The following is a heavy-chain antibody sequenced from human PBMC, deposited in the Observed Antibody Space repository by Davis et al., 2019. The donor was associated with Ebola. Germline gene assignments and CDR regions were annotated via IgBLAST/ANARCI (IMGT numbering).Heavy chain of an antibody. CDR3: ASILYIAAAGIDY. CDR1: GGSISSGSYY. D-gene: IGHD6-13*01. Sequence: PSETLSLTCTVSGGSISSGSYYWSWIRQPAGKGLEWIGHIYTSGSTNYNPSLKSRVTISVDTSKNQFSLKLSSVTAADTAVYYCASILYIAAAGIDYWGQGTLVTVSS. CDR2: IYTSGST. J-gene: IGHJ4*02. V-gene: IGHV4-61*09.